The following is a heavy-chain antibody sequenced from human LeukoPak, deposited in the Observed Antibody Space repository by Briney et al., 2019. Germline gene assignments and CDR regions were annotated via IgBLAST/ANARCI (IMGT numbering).Heavy chain of an antibody. CDR1: GFTFSSYW. CDR3: AIGWEPPFDY. Sequence: PGGSLRLSCAASGFTFSSYWMSWIRQPPGKGLEWIGEINHSGSTNYNPSLKSRVTISVDTSKNQFSLKLSSVTAADTAVYYCAIGWEPPFDYWGQGTLVTVSS. V-gene: IGHV4-34*08. CDR2: INHSGST. D-gene: IGHD1-26*01. J-gene: IGHJ4*02.